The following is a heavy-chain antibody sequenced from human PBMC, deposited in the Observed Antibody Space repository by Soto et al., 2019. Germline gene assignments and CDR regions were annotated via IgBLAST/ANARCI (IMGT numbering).Heavy chain of an antibody. V-gene: IGHV3-9*01. CDR3: XTHPAWLLNY. D-gene: IGHD3-22*01. CDR1: GFTFEDNV. Sequence: SLRLSCEASGFTFEDNVMHWLRQTPGKGLEWVSGISWNSDVREYADSVRGRFTISRDNATNSLYLQIPSLRAEDTALYYCXTHPAWLLNYWGLVTLVTXS. J-gene: IGHJ4*02. CDR2: ISWNSDVR.